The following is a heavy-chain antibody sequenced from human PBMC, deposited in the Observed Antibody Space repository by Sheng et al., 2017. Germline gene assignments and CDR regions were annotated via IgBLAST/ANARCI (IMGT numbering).Heavy chain of an antibody. CDR3: ARGIIVLVPAAIGSRGYYYYYMDV. D-gene: IGHD2-2*01. J-gene: IGHJ6*03. CDR2: INWNGGST. CDR1: GFTFDDYG. Sequence: EVQLVESGGGVVRPGGSLRLSCAASGFTFDDYGMSWVRQVPGKGLEWVSTINWNGGSTGYADSVKGRFTISRDNAKNSLYLQMNGLRAEDTALYYCARGIIVLVPAAIGSRGYYYYYMDVWGKGTTVTVSS. V-gene: IGHV3-20*04.